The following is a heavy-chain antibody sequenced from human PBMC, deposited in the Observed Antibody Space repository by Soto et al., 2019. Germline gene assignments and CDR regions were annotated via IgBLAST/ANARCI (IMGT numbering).Heavy chain of an antibody. CDR2: IRSKAYGGTT. V-gene: IGHV3-49*03. CDR1: GFTFGDYA. CDR3: TRKGFWSGYSTHYYMDV. Sequence: PGGCLRLACTASGFTFGDYAMSWFRQAPGKGLEWVGFIRSKAYGGTTEYAASVKGRFTISRDDSKSIAYLQMNSLKTEDTAVYYCTRKGFWSGYSTHYYMDVWGKGTTVTVSS. J-gene: IGHJ6*03. D-gene: IGHD3-3*01.